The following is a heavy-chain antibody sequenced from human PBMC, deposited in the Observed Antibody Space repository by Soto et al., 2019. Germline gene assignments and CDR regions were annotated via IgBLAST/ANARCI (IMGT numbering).Heavy chain of an antibody. CDR3: ARPSNDWSYSFGY. D-gene: IGHD6-19*01. J-gene: IGHJ4*02. CDR2: MNPNSGNT. Sequence: QVQLVQSGAEVKKPGASVNVSCEASGYTFTGSSIHWVRQAPGQGLEWMGWMNPNSGNTGYAQKFQGRVTMTRNTSISTAYMELSSLRSEDTAVYYCARPSNDWSYSFGYWGLGTLVTVSS. V-gene: IGHV1-8*02. CDR1: GYTFTGSS.